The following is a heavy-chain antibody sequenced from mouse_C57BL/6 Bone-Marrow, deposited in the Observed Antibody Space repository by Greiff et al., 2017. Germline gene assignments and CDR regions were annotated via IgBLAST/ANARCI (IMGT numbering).Heavy chain of an antibody. J-gene: IGHJ1*03. D-gene: IGHD1-1*01. Sequence: VQLQQSGAELVRPGASVKLSCTASGFNIKDYYMHWVKQRPEQGLEWIGRIDPEDGDTEYAPKFQGKATMTADTSSNTAYLQLSSLTSEDTADYYCTLYGPNCNGDVWGTGTTVTVSS. CDR1: GFNIKDYY. CDR3: TLYGPNCNGDV. CDR2: IDPEDGDT. V-gene: IGHV14-1*01.